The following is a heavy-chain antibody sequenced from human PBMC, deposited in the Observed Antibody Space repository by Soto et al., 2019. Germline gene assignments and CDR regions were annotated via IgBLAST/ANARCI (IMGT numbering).Heavy chain of an antibody. CDR1: GGSISRGGYY. CDR2: IYYSGST. V-gene: IGHV4-31*03. Sequence: PSETLSLTCTVSGGSISRGGYYWSWIRQHPGKGLEWIGYIYYSGSTYYNPSLKSRVTISVDTSKNQFSLKLSSVTAADTAVYYCASSSSWSPYFDYWGQGTLVTVSS. J-gene: IGHJ4*02. D-gene: IGHD6-13*01. CDR3: ASSSSWSPYFDY.